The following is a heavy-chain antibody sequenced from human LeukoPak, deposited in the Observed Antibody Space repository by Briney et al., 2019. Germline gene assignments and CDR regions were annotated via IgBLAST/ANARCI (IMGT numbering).Heavy chain of an antibody. CDR3: AKREAYYYGSGTDY. CDR2: ISGSGGST. CDR1: GFTFSSYA. Sequence: GGSLRLSCAASGFTFSSYAMSWVRQAPGKGLEWVSAISGSGGSTYYADSVKGRFTISRDNSKNTLYLQMNSLRAEDTAVYYCAKREAYYYGSGTDYWGQGTLVTVSS. J-gene: IGHJ4*02. V-gene: IGHV3-23*01. D-gene: IGHD3-10*01.